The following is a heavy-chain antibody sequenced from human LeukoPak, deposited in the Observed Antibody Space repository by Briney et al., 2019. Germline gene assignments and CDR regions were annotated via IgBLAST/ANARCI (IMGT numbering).Heavy chain of an antibody. V-gene: IGHV4-59*01. Sequence: SETLSFTCTVSGGSISSYYWSWIRQPPGRGLEWIGYIYYSGSTNYNPSLKSRVTISVDTSKNQFSLKLSSVTAADTAVYYCARGGSGWWGGFDYWGQGTLVTVSS. CDR3: ARGGSGWWGGFDY. CDR1: GGSISSYY. D-gene: IGHD6-19*01. J-gene: IGHJ4*02. CDR2: IYYSGST.